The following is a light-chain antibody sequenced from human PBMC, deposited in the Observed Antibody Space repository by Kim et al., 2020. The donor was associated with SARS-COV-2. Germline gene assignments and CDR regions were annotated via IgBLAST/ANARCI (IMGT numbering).Light chain of an antibody. Sequence: LSPGERATLSCRASQSISSYLAWYQQKPGQPPRLLIYDVSNRATGIPARFSGSGSGTDFTLTISSLEPEDFAVYYCHQRREWPLTFGGGTKVDIK. CDR1: QSISSY. V-gene: IGKV3-11*01. J-gene: IGKJ4*01. CDR2: DVS. CDR3: HQRREWPLT.